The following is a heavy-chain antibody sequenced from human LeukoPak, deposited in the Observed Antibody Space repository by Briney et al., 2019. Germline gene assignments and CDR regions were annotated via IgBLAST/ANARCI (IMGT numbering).Heavy chain of an antibody. Sequence: PGGSLRLSCAASGFTFNDFAMTWVRQAPGKGLEWVLTIADAGTYYADSVKGRFIISRDNSKNMLYLQLNSLRADDTAMYYCARNLGPFDVRGHGTMVTVSS. D-gene: IGHD3-16*01. CDR3: ARNLGPFDV. V-gene: IGHV3-23*01. J-gene: IGHJ3*01. CDR1: GFTFNDFA. CDR2: IADAGT.